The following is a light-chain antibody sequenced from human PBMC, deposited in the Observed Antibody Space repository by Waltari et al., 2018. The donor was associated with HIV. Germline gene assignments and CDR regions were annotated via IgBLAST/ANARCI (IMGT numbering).Light chain of an antibody. Sequence: QSVLTQPPSASGTPGQRVTISCSGSCSNIGSYYVSWYQQLPGTAPKLLIYRNNQRPSGVPDRFSGSKSGTSASLAISGLRSEDEADYYCAAWDGSHVVFGGGTKLTVL. CDR1: CSNIGSYY. CDR2: RNN. V-gene: IGLV1-47*01. J-gene: IGLJ2*01. CDR3: AAWDGSHVV.